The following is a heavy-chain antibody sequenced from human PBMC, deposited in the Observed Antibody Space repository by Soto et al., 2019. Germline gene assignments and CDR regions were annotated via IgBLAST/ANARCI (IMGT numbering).Heavy chain of an antibody. CDR1: VFTFSSYS. Sequence: EVQVVESGGGLVQPGGSLRLSCAASVFTFSSYSMNWVRQAPGKGLEWVSYISSDSSTIYYADSVKGRFTISRDNAKNSLYLQMKSMRAEDTALYYCARTFGDIRYFDYWGQGTLVTVST. CDR2: ISSDSSTI. CDR3: ARTFGDIRYFDY. J-gene: IGHJ4*02. D-gene: IGHD2-21*02. V-gene: IGHV3-48*01.